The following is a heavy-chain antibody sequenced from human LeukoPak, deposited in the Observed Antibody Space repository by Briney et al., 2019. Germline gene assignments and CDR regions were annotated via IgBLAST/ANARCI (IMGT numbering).Heavy chain of an antibody. V-gene: IGHV4-30-4*01. CDR2: IYYSGST. CDR1: GGSISSGDYY. CDR3: ARGGYSYGYPWFDP. J-gene: IGHJ5*02. Sequence: PSQTLSLTCTVSGGSISSGDYYWSWIRQPPAKGLEWIGFIYYSGSTYYNPSLKSRVTISVDTSKNQFSLKLSSVTAADTAVYYCARGGYSYGYPWFDPWGQGTLVTVSS. D-gene: IGHD5-18*01.